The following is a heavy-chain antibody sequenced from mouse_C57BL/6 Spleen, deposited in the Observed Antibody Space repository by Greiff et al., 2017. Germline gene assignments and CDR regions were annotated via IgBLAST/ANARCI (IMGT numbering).Heavy chain of an antibody. Sequence: VQGVESGPGLVAPSQSLSITCTVSGFSLTSYAISWVRQPPGTGLEWLGIIWTGGGTNYYSALKSRLSISKDNSKSQVFLKMNSLQTDDTARYYCARIPYDYDDAMDYWGQGTSVTVSS. V-gene: IGHV2-9-1*01. CDR1: GFSLTSYA. CDR2: IWTGGGT. J-gene: IGHJ4*01. D-gene: IGHD2-4*01. CDR3: ARIPYDYDDAMDY.